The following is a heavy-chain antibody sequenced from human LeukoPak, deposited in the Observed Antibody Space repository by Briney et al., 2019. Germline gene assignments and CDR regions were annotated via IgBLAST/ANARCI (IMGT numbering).Heavy chain of an antibody. CDR2: ISSSSTYT. CDR1: GFTFRDYY. CDR3: ARLRSGNSEYYFDY. Sequence: PGGSLRLSCAASGFTFRDYYMSWIRQAPGKGLEWVSYISSSSTYTNYADSVKGRFTISRDNAKNSLYLQMNSLRDEDTAVYYCARLRSGNSEYYFDYWGQGTLVTVSS. D-gene: IGHD3-10*01. J-gene: IGHJ4*02. V-gene: IGHV3-11*03.